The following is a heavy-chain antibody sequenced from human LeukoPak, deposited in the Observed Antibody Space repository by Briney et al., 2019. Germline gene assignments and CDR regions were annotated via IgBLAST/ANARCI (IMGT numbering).Heavy chain of an antibody. CDR3: ARDYGGSSDY. CDR1: GFTFSSYT. J-gene: IGHJ4*02. CDR2: ITISSRYI. D-gene: IGHD4-23*01. Sequence: GGSLRLSCAASGFTFSSYTMNWVRQAPGKGLEWVSSITISSRYIYHADSVKGRFTISRDNAKNSLYLQMNSLRAEDTAVYYCARDYGGSSDYWGQGTLVTVSS. V-gene: IGHV3-21*01.